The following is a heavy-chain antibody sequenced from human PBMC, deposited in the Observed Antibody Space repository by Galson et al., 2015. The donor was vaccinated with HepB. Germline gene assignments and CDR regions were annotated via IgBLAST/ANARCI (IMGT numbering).Heavy chain of an antibody. CDR2: ISSSSSTI. CDR1: GFTFSSYS. D-gene: IGHD5-24*01. V-gene: IGHV3-48*02. CDR3: ARISVEMATIAAPNYYMDV. J-gene: IGHJ6*03. Sequence: SLRLSCAASGFTFSSYSMNWVRQAPGKGLEWASYISSSSSTIYYADSVKGRFTISRDNAKNSLYLQMNSLRDEDTAVYYCARISVEMATIAAPNYYMDVWGKGTTVTVSS.